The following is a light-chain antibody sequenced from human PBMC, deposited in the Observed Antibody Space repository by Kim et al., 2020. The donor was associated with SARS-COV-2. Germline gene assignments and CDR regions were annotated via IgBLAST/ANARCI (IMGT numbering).Light chain of an antibody. V-gene: IGKV1-8*01. CDR1: QGISSY. CDR2: AAS. Sequence: ASTGDRVTLPCRASQGISSYLALYQQTPGTAPKLLIYAASTLQSGVPSRCSGSGSGTDFTLTISCLQSEDFATYCCQQYYSYPYTCAQGTKLEI. J-gene: IGKJ2*01. CDR3: QQYYSYPYT.